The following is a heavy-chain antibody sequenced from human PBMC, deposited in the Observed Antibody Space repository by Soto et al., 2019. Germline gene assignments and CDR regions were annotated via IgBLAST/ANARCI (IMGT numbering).Heavy chain of an antibody. CDR3: ARDIGFDYVN. CDR2: VKEDGSEL. Sequence: GGSLRLSCAVSGFNVMSYWMSWVRQAPGKGLEWVASVKEDGSELYYLHSVRGRFSISRDSAGNALHLTMNYLSAEDTGVYFCARDIGFDYVNWGQGILVTVSS. D-gene: IGHD3-16*01. V-gene: IGHV3-7*01. J-gene: IGHJ4*02. CDR1: GFNVMSYW.